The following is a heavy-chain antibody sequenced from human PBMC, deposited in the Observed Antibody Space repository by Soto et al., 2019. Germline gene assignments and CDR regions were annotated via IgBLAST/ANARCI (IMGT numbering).Heavy chain of an antibody. Sequence: QVQLVESGGGVVQPGRSLRLSCAASGFTFSSSAMHWVRQAPGKGLEWVAVISYDGSNKYYADSVKGRFTISRDNSKNTLYLQMNSLRAEDTAVYYCAGGVVVVWGQGTLVTVSS. J-gene: IGHJ4*02. CDR3: AGGVVVV. V-gene: IGHV3-30*14. D-gene: IGHD3-22*01. CDR1: GFTFSSSA. CDR2: ISYDGSNK.